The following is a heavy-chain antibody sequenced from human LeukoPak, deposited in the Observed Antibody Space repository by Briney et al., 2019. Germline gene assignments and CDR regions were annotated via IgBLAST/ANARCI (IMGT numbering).Heavy chain of an antibody. CDR1: GGSISSGDYY. CDR2: IYYSGST. J-gene: IGHJ4*02. Sequence: SQTLSLTCTVSGGSISSGDYYWSWIRQPPGKGLEWIGYIYYSGSTYYNPSLKSRVTISVDTSKNQFSLKLSSVTASDTAVYYCARADTVSTGPDFWGQGTLITVSS. V-gene: IGHV4-30-4*08. CDR3: ARADTVSTGPDF. D-gene: IGHD1-1*01.